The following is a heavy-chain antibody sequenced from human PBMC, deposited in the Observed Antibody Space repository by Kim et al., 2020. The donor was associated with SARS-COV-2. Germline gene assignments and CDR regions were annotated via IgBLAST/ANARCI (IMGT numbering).Heavy chain of an antibody. CDR3: ARGGGSRVDY. V-gene: IGHV1-69*04. J-gene: IGHJ4*02. Sequence: ANDAQEFQGRVTSNAAKSTSTAYMELSSLRSEDTAVYYCARGGGSRVDYWGQGTLVTVSS. CDR2: A. D-gene: IGHD1-26*01.